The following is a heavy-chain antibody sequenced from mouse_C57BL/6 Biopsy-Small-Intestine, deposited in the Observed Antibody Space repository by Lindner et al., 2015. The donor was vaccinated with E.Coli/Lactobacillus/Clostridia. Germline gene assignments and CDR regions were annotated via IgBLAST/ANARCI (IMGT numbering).Heavy chain of an antibody. CDR2: STLAMVTP. D-gene: IGHD2-12*01. Sequence: SVKVSCKASGYSFSAYYIHWVRHAPWTRGLSGWDGSTLAMVTPTMHRNFEGRVTMTRDTSTSTAYMELSSLRSDDTAVYYCARERGIVVAGRGWFDPWGQGSLVTVSS. V-gene: IGHV1-84*02. CDR3: ARERGIVVAGRGWFDP. J-gene: IGHJ4*01. CDR1: GYSFSAYY.